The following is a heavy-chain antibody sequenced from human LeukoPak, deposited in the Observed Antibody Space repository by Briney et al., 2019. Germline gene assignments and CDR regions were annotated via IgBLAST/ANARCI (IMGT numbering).Heavy chain of an antibody. Sequence: GGSLRLSCAASGFTSSSYWMHWVRQAPGKGLMWVSRINPDGGSTSYADSVKGRFTISRDNAKNTLYLQMNSLRAEDTAVYYCARDRGEWDLPDSFDLWGQGTMVTVSS. V-gene: IGHV3-74*01. J-gene: IGHJ3*01. D-gene: IGHD3-16*01. CDR1: GFTSSSYW. CDR3: ARDRGEWDLPDSFDL. CDR2: INPDGGST.